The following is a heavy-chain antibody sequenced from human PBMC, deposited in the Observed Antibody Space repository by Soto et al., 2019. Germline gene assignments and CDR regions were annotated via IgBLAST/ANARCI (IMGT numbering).Heavy chain of an antibody. CDR2: ISDSGTT. J-gene: IGHJ4*02. Sequence: LQLKESGPGLVKASETLSLTCTVSGGSLSGNFLHWGWVRQPPGRGLQWVGSISDSGTTNFNPPLKSRLTMSVDTSRNQISLRLTSVTAADTAVYYCARHLRGSGQLFFDFWCQGILATVYS. CDR1: GGSLSGNFLH. D-gene: IGHD6-19*01. CDR3: ARHLRGSGQLFFDF. V-gene: IGHV4-39*01.